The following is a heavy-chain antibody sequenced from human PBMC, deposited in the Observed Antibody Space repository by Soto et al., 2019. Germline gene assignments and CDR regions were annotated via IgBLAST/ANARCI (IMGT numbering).Heavy chain of an antibody. V-gene: IGHV4-30-4*01. CDR3: AKGPEQLVHGVFDS. D-gene: IGHD6-6*01. CDR2: IYKSATT. CDR1: GDSISNLDYF. J-gene: IGHJ4*02. Sequence: PSETLSLTCSVSGDSISNLDYFWAWIRQPPGQALEYIGYIYKSATTYYNPSFESRVAISVDTSKSQFSLNVTSVTAEDTAVYYCAKGPEQLVHGVFDSWGLGTLVTVSS.